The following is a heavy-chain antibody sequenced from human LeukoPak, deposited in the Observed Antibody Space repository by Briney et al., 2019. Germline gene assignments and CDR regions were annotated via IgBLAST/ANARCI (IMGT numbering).Heavy chain of an antibody. CDR2: IWYDGSNK. CDR1: GFTFSSYG. Sequence: GGSLRLSCAASGFTFSSYGMHWVRQAPGKGLEWVAVIWYDGSNKYYADSVKGRFTISRDNSKSTLYLQMNSLRAEDTAVYYCAKDTGGGNSDYFDYWGQGTLVTVSS. D-gene: IGHD2-8*02. V-gene: IGHV3-33*06. J-gene: IGHJ4*02. CDR3: AKDTGGGNSDYFDY.